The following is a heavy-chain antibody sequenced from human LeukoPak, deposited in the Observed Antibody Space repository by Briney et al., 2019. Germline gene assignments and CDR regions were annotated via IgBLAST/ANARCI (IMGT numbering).Heavy chain of an antibody. CDR3: VKGWDSSGYYAFDI. V-gene: IGHV1-2*02. Sequence: ASVKVSCKASGYTFTGYHIHWVRQAPGQGPEWMAWINPNSGGTKYAQKFQGRVTMTRDTSISTAYMEMSRLTSDDTAVYYCVKGWDSSGYYAFDIWGQGTMVTVSS. J-gene: IGHJ3*02. D-gene: IGHD3-22*01. CDR1: GYTFTGYH. CDR2: INPNSGGT.